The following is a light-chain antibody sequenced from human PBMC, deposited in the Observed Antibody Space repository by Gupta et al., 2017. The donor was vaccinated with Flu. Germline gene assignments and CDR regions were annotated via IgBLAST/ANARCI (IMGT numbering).Light chain of an antibody. CDR2: DVR. CDR1: SSDVGGSDF. CDR3: SSYGSSVL. J-gene: IGLJ2*01. Sequence: QSALTQPASVSGSPGQSITISCTGTSSDVGGSDFVSWYQQHPGKAPKLMIYDVRKRPSGVSNRFSGSKSGNTASLTISGLQAEDEADYYCSSYGSSVLFGGGTKLTVL. V-gene: IGLV2-14*03.